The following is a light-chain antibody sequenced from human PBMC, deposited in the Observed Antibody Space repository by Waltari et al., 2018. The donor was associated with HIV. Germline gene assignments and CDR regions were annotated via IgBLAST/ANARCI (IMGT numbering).Light chain of an antibody. J-gene: IGLJ2*01. CDR2: QDT. Sequence: SYELTQPPSMSVSPGKTAIIACLGGKLGDKYVCWYQQRQGKSRVMVMYQDTERPSGVPERFSGSIPGDTASLSISGTHPLDEADYYCQLWDNNNAVFGGETNLTVL. V-gene: IGLV3-1*01. CDR3: QLWDNNNAV. CDR1: KLGDKY.